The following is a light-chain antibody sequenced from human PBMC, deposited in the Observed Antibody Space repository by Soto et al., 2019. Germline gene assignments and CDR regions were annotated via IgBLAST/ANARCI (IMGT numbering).Light chain of an antibody. CDR1: QSISSW. Sequence: DIQMTQSPSTLSASVGDRVTITCRASQSISSWLAWYQQKPGKAPKLLIYDASSLESGVPSRFSGSGSGTEFTLTISSLQPDYFATYYCQQYNSYSALTCGGGTKVEIK. CDR3: QQYNSYSALT. CDR2: DAS. J-gene: IGKJ4*01. V-gene: IGKV1-5*01.